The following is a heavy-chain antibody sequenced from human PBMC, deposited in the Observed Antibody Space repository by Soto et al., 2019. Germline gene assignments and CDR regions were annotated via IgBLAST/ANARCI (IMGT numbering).Heavy chain of an antibody. Sequence: QVQLVQSGAEVKKPGASVKVSCKASGYTFTSYAMHWVRQAPGQRLEWMGWINAGNGNTKYSQKFQGRVTITRDTSASTAYMELSSLSSEDTAVYYCAREGPTSLWFGELLTDYWGQGTLVTVSS. CDR3: AREGPTSLWFGELLTDY. D-gene: IGHD3-10*01. CDR2: INAGNGNT. J-gene: IGHJ4*02. CDR1: GYTFTSYA. V-gene: IGHV1-3*01.